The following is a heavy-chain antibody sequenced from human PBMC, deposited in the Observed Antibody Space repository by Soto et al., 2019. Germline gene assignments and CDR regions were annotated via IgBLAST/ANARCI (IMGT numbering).Heavy chain of an antibody. V-gene: IGHV1-69*01. CDR1: GGTFSSYA. CDR2: IIPIFGTP. D-gene: IGHD3-22*01. J-gene: IGHJ4*02. CDR3: ARETWREYYYDSSGYYYPLGY. Sequence: QVQLVQSGAEVKKPGSSVKVSCKASGGTFSSYAISWVRQAPGQGLEWMGGIIPIFGTPNYAQKFQGRVTITADESTSTAYMELSSLRSEDTAVYYCARETWREYYYDSSGYYYPLGYWGQGTLVTVSS.